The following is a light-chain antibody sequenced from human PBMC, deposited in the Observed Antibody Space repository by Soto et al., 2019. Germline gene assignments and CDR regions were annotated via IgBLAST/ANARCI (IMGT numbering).Light chain of an antibody. CDR2: RNN. V-gene: IGLV1-47*01. CDR3: GGWDDSLSGPV. J-gene: IGLJ2*01. CDR1: SSDVGGYNY. Sequence: QSALTQPASVSGSPGQSITISCTGTSSDVGGYNYVSWYRQFPGTAPKLLIQRNNQRPSGVPARFSGSKSGTSASLAISGLRSEDEADYYCGGWDDSLSGPVFGGGTKLTVL.